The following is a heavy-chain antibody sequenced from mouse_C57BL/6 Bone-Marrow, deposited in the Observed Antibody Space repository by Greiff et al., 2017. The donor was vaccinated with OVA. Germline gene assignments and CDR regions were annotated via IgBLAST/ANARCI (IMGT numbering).Heavy chain of an antibody. J-gene: IGHJ1*03. Sequence: QVQLQQPGAELVMPGASVKLSCKASGYTFTSYWMHWVKQRPGQGLEWIGEIDPSDSYTNYNQKFKGKSTLTVDKSSSTAYMQLSSLTSEDSAVYDCATYYLDVWGTGTTVTVSS. CDR3: ATYYLDV. CDR2: IDPSDSYT. D-gene: IGHD2-10*01. CDR1: GYTFTSYW. V-gene: IGHV1-69*01.